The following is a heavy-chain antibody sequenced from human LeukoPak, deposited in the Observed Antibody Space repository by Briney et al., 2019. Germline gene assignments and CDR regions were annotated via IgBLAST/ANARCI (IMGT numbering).Heavy chain of an antibody. CDR3: ATDSMYSSGWYAIDY. Sequence: ASVKVSRKASGYTLTELSMHWVRQAPGKGLEWMGGFDPEDGETIYAQKFQGRVTMTEDTSTDTAYMELSSLRSEDTAVYYCATDSMYSSGWYAIDYWGQGTLVTVSS. D-gene: IGHD6-19*01. V-gene: IGHV1-24*01. CDR2: FDPEDGET. J-gene: IGHJ4*02. CDR1: GYTLTELS.